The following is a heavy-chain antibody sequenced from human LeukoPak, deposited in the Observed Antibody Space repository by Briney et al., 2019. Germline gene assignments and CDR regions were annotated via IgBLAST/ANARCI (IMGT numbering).Heavy chain of an antibody. J-gene: IGHJ4*02. CDR1: GFTFSSYW. D-gene: IGHD5-24*01. Sequence: GGSLRLSCAASGFTFSSYWMSWVRQAPGKGLVWVANIKEDGSEKYYVDSVKGRFTISRDNAKNSLYLQMNSLRAEDTAVYYCARVRRLFQNGYNQFDYWGQGTLVTVSS. CDR2: IKEDGSEK. V-gene: IGHV3-7*01. CDR3: ARVRRLFQNGYNQFDY.